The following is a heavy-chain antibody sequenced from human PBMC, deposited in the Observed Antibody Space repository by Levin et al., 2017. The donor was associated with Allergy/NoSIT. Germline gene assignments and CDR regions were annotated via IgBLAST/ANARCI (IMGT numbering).Heavy chain of an antibody. CDR1: GFTFNNYA. D-gene: IGHD4-23*01. Sequence: ASVKVSCAASGFTFNNYAMSWVRQAPGKGLEWVSAITNSGRTYYADSVKGRFTVSRDNSKNTLYLQMNSLRADDTAVYYCAKEMTTVVPVFDYWGQGTLVTVSS. CDR2: ITNSGRT. J-gene: IGHJ4*02. V-gene: IGHV3-23*01. CDR3: AKEMTTVVPVFDY.